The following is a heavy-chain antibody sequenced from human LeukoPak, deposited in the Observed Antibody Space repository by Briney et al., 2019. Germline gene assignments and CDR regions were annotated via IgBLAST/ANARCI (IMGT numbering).Heavy chain of an antibody. D-gene: IGHD4-17*01. V-gene: IGHV4-39*01. CDR1: GGSISSSSYY. Sequence: PSETLSLTCTVSGGSISSSSYYWGWIRQPPGKGLEWIGSIYYSGSTYYNPSLKSRLTISADTSKNQFSLKLSSVTAADTAVYYCARQITVTTSGGDAFDMWGQGKMVTVCS. CDR2: IYYSGST. J-gene: IGHJ3*02. CDR3: ARQITVTTSGGDAFDM.